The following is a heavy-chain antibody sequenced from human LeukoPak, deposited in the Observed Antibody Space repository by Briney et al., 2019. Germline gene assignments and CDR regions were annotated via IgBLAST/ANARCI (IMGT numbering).Heavy chain of an antibody. CDR1: GFTFNSYS. V-gene: IGHV3-21*01. Sequence: GGSLRLSCAASGFTFNSYSMNWFRQAPGKGLEWVSSISSSSHFIYYADSVKGRFTISRDNAKNSLYLQMNSLRAEDTALYYCARRFDYWGQGTLVTVSS. CDR3: ARRFDY. CDR2: ISSSSHFI. J-gene: IGHJ4*02.